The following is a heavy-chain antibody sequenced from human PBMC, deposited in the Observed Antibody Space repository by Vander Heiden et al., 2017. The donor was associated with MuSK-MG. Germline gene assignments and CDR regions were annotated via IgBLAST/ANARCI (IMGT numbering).Heavy chain of an antibody. D-gene: IGHD3-10*01. V-gene: IGHV3-7*01. CDR1: QFSFSNYW. CDR3: ASQSFAEFAY. CDR2: IKQDGSEE. J-gene: IGHJ4*02. Sequence: EVQLVESGGGLVQPGGSLRLSCAASQFSFSNYWMSWVRQAPGKGLEWVANIKQDGSEECYADSVKGRFTISRDNAKSSLYLQMNSLRAEDTAVYYCASQSFAEFAYWGQGTQVTISS.